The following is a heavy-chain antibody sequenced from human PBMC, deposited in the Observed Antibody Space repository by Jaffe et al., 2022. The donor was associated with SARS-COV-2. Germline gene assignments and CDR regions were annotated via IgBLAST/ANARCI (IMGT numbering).Heavy chain of an antibody. V-gene: IGHV4-59*01. Sequence: QVQLQESGPGLVKSSETLSLTCTVSSGSISSYYWSWIRQPPGKGLEWIGYIYYSGRTNYNPSLKSRVTISIDTSKKQFSLKLRSVTAADTAVYYCARDRNDGADYYDRSSAGGMDVWGQGTTVTVSS. CDR2: IYYSGRT. D-gene: IGHD3-10*02. CDR3: ARDRNDGADYYDRSSAGGMDV. CDR1: SGSISSYY. J-gene: IGHJ6*02.